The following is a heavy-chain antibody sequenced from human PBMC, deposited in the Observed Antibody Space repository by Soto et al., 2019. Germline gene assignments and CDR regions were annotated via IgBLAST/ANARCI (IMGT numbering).Heavy chain of an antibody. CDR3: ARDGEYYDILTGYRYASGFDY. Sequence: PSETLSLTCTVSGGSISSYYWIWIRQPPGKGLEWIRYIYYSGSTNYNPSLKSRVTISVDTSKNQFSLKLSSVTAADTAVYYCARDGEYYDILTGYRYASGFDYWGQGTLVTVSS. D-gene: IGHD3-9*01. J-gene: IGHJ4*02. CDR2: IYYSGST. CDR1: GGSISSYY. V-gene: IGHV4-59*01.